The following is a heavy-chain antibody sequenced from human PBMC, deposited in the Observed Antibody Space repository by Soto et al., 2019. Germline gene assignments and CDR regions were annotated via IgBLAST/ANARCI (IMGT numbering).Heavy chain of an antibody. Sequence: QLQLQESCPELVKPSETLSLNCTVSGGSLTSNSYYWGWIRQPPGKGLEGIGSFYYSQSTYFNPSLKSRVTISVETSKNQYSLKLSAVTAADTAVYYCARRSTVTYDYWGQGILVTVSS. CDR3: ARRSTVTYDY. J-gene: IGHJ4*02. D-gene: IGHD4-17*01. V-gene: IGHV4-39*01. CDR2: FYYSQST. CDR1: GGSLTSNSYY.